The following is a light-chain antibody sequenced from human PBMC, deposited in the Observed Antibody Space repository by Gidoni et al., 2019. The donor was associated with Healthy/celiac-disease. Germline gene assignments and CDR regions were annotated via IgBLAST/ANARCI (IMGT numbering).Light chain of an antibody. J-gene: IGLJ3*02. CDR3: SSYTTVSTHVL. CDR2: AVS. CDR1: SSDLGGYAY. V-gene: IGLV2-14*03. Sequence: QSALTQPASVSGSPGQSIPIPCTGTSSDLGGYAYVSWYQQHPGKAPKLMIYAVSYRPPGISSRFSGSKSGNTASLTISGLQAEDEADYYCSSYTTVSTHVLFGGGTKLTVL.